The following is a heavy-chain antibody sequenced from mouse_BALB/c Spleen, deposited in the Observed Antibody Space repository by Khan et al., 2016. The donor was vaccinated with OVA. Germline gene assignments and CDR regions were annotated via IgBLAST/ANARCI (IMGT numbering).Heavy chain of an antibody. V-gene: IGHV2-9-2*01. CDR3: VRSGHYYGSFAWYCDI. D-gene: IGHD1-1*01. CDR1: GFSLTSYD. CDR2: IWTSGGT. Sequence: QVQLKQSGPGLVAPSQSLSITCTVSGFSLTSYDISWIRQPPGKGLEWLGVIWTSGGTNYNSAFMSRLNISKDNSKSQVFLKENSLQTDDTSIYYWVRSGHYYGSFAWYCDIWGEGTTVTVSS. J-gene: IGHJ1*01.